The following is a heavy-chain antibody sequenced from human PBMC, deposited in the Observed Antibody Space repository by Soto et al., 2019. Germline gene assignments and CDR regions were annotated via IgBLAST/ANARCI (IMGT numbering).Heavy chain of an antibody. CDR1: GFTFSSFG. D-gene: IGHD3-10*01. CDR2: ITSDSSTR. Sequence: GGSLRLSCAVSGFTFSSFGMNWVRQAPGKGLEWISYITSDSSTRHYADFVKGRFTISRDNAKNSLYLQMNSLRDEDTAVYFCARDPDGIIDFDYWGREPRSPSPQ. V-gene: IGHV3-48*02. CDR3: ARDPDGIIDFDY. J-gene: IGHJ4*02.